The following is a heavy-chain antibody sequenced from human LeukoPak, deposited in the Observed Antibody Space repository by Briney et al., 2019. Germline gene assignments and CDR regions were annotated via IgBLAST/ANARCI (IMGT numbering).Heavy chain of an antibody. J-gene: IGHJ6*02. CDR2: TSNSGSYI. Sequence: GGSLRLSCAASGFTFSSYSMNWVRQAPGKGLEWVSSTSNSGSYIYYADSVKGRFTISRDNAKNSLYLQMNSLRAEDTAVYYCARVGSYGMDVWGQGTTVTVSS. CDR1: GFTFSSYS. D-gene: IGHD3-10*01. CDR3: ARVGSYGMDV. V-gene: IGHV3-21*01.